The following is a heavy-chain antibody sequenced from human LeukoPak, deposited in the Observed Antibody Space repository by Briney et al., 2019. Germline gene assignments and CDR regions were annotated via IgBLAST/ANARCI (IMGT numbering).Heavy chain of an antibody. CDR1: GYTFTSYG. V-gene: IGHV1-18*01. Sequence: GASVKVSCKASGYTFTSYGLSWVRQAPGRGLQWMGWVSTYNDDTNYAQKLQGRVTVTTDTSTSTAYMELRSLRSDDTAVYYCARETVVRGVIIKGNWFDPWGQGTLVTVSS. J-gene: IGHJ5*02. CDR3: ARETVVRGVIIKGNWFDP. CDR2: VSTYNDDT. D-gene: IGHD3-10*01.